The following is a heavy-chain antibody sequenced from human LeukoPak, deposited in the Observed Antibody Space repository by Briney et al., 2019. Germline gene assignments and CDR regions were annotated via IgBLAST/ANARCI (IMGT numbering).Heavy chain of an antibody. CDR3: ARGLGYYDFWSGYSLNWGFDY. V-gene: IGHV3-74*01. J-gene: IGHJ4*02. CDR2: INSDGSST. D-gene: IGHD3-3*01. CDR1: GFTFSSYW. Sequence: GGSLRLSCAASGFTFSSYWMHWVRQAPGKGLVWVSRINSDGSSTSYADSVKGRFTISRDNAKNTLYLRMNSLRAEDTAVYYCARGLGYYDFWSGYSLNWGFDYWGQGTLVTVSS.